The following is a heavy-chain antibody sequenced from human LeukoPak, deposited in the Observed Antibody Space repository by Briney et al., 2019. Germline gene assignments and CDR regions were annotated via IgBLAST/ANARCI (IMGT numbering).Heavy chain of an antibody. V-gene: IGHV4-59*08. CDR1: GGSISNYL. D-gene: IGHD2/OR15-2a*01. CDR2: ISKSGGT. J-gene: IGHJ4*02. CDR3: ARRPRSMAYYFDY. Sequence: PSETLSLTCTVSGGSISNYLWALIRQPPGKGLEWIGYISKSGGTSYNTSFKSRLTISVDTSKDQFSLRMESVTAADTAVYYCARRPRSMAYYFDYWGQGILVTVSS.